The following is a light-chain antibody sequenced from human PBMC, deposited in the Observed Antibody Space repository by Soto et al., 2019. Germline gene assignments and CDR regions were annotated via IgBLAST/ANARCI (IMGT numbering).Light chain of an antibody. J-gene: IGKJ4*01. CDR1: QSINNW. CDR3: QQYDSYPFT. CDR2: KAS. V-gene: IGKV1-5*03. Sequence: DIQMTQSPSTLSASVGDRVTITCRASQSINNWLAWYQQKPGKAPKLLISKASNLKSGVPSRFSGPGSGTEFTLTISSLQPDDFASYYFQQYDSYPFTFGGGTKVEI.